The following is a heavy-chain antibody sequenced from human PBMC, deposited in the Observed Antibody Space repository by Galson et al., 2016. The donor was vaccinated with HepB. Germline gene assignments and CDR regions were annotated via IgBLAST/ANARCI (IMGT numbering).Heavy chain of an antibody. V-gene: IGHV1-46*01. J-gene: IGHJ6*02. CDR2: ITPSSGST. Sequence: SVKVSCKASGHTFSNYYLHWVRQAPGQGLEWMGIITPSSGSTSYAQKFQGRVTMTRDTSTSTVYLGLSSLKSEDTALYYCASGWGSMDVWGHGTTVTVSS. CDR3: ASGWGSMDV. CDR1: GHTFSNYY. D-gene: IGHD3-16*01.